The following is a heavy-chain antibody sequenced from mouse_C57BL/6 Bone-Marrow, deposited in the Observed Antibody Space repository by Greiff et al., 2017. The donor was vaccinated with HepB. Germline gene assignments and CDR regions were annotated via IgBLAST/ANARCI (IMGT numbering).Heavy chain of an antibody. J-gene: IGHJ1*03. Sequence: QVQLQQPGAELVMPGASVKLSCKASGYTFTSYWMHWVKQRPGQGLEWIGEIDPSDSYTNYNQKFKGKSTLTVDKSSSTAYMQVSSLTSEDSAVYYCARLWGIYYGSSYKWYFDVWGTGTTVTVSS. CDR1: GYTFTSYW. CDR2: IDPSDSYT. V-gene: IGHV1-69*01. CDR3: ARLWGIYYGSSYKWYFDV. D-gene: IGHD1-1*01.